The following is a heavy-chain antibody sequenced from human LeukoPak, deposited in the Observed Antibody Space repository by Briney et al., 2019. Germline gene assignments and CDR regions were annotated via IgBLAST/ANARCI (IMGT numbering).Heavy chain of an antibody. V-gene: IGHV4-39*07. D-gene: IGHD6-19*01. J-gene: IGHJ4*02. CDR3: ARGGAVAGFDYFDY. Sequence: SETLSLTCTVSGGSISSSSYYWGWIRQPPGKGLEWIGSIYYSGSTYYNPSLKSRVTISVDTSRNQFSLKLSSVTAADTAVYYCARGGAVAGFDYFDYWGQGSLVTVSS. CDR2: IYYSGST. CDR1: GGSISSSSYY.